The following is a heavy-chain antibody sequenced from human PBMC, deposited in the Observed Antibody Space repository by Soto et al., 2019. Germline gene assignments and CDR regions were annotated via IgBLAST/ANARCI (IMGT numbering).Heavy chain of an antibody. D-gene: IGHD2-2*01. J-gene: IGHJ4*02. CDR2: ISHDGNIK. CDR3: AKTIVPAAVRPIDY. CDR1: GFTFSRFG. Sequence: GGSLRLSFSVSGFTFSRFGMHWVRQAPGKGLEWVALISHDGNIKYYSDSVRGRFTISRDNSRTTLFLQMNSLGPEDTAIYFCAKTIVPAAVRPIDYWGLGTLVTVSS. V-gene: IGHV3-30*18.